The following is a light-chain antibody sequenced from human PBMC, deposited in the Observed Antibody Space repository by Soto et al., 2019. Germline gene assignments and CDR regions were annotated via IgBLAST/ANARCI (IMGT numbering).Light chain of an antibody. V-gene: IGKV3-11*01. CDR2: DAS. CDR3: QQRYNWPLT. J-gene: IGKJ4*01. CDR1: QSIDTY. Sequence: EIVLTQSPATLSSSPGERATLSCRASQSIDTYLAWYQQKPGQAPRLLIYDASDRATGIPARFSGSGSGTAFTLTIRGLEPEDFALYYCQQRYNWPLTFGGGTKVDIK.